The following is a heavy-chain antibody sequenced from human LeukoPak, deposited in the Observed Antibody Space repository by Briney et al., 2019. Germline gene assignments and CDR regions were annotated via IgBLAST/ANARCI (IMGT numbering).Heavy chain of an antibody. J-gene: IGHJ3*02. CDR1: GFTFSSYS. CDR2: ISSSSSTI. Sequence: GGSLRLSCAASGFTFSSYSTNWVRQAPGKGLEWVSYISSSSSTIYYADSVKGRFTISRDNAKNSLYLQMNSLRDEDTAVYYCASRRDGYSHDAFDIWGQGTMVTVSS. V-gene: IGHV3-48*02. D-gene: IGHD5-24*01. CDR3: ASRRDGYSHDAFDI.